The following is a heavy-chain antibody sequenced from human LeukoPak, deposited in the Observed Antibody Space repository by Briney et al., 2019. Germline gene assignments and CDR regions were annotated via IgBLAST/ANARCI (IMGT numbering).Heavy chain of an antibody. CDR2: IIPIFGTA. D-gene: IGHD4-17*01. Sequence: AASVKVSCKASGGTFSSYAISWVRQAPGQGLEWMGGIIPIFGTANYAQKFQGRVTTTEDTSTDTVYMELNSLRSEDTAVYYCATPLTTVTKPLVYWGQGTQVTVSS. CDR3: ATPLTTVTKPLVY. V-gene: IGHV1-69*06. J-gene: IGHJ4*02. CDR1: GGTFSSYA.